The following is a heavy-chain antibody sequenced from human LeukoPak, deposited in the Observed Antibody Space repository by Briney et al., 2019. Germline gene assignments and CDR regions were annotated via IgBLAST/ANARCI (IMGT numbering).Heavy chain of an antibody. CDR1: GFTFSNAW. Sequence: GGSLRLSCAASGFTFSNAWMSWVRQAPGKGLEWVGRIKSKTDGGTTDYAAPVKGRFTISRDDSKNTLYLQMNSLRAEDTAVYYCARSPYSYGQGIYYGMDVWGQGTTVTVSS. D-gene: IGHD5-18*01. CDR2: IKSKTDGGTT. V-gene: IGHV3-15*01. CDR3: ARSPYSYGQGIYYGMDV. J-gene: IGHJ6*02.